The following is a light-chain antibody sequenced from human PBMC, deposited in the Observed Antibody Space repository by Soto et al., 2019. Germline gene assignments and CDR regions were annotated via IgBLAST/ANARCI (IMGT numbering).Light chain of an antibody. V-gene: IGLV2-14*01. Sequence: QSALTQPASVSGSPGQSITISCTGTSSDVGRVNYVSWYQQHPGKVPKLMIYEVTNRPSGVSNRFSGSKSGNTASLTISGLQTEDEADYYCSSYTSTYTVIFGGGTKLTVL. CDR1: SSDVGRVNY. CDR2: EVT. J-gene: IGLJ2*01. CDR3: SSYTSTYTVI.